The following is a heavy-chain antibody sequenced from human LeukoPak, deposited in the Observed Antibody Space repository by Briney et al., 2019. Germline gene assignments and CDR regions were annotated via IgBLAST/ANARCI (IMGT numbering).Heavy chain of an antibody. CDR2: SSWNSGTI. CDR1: GFTFSDYA. D-gene: IGHD1/OR15-1a*01. J-gene: IGHJ3*01. V-gene: IGHV3-9*01. Sequence: GRSLRLSCAASGFTFSDYAMHWVRQVPGKGLEWVGGSSWNSGTIAYGESVKGRATISRDNARNSLYLEVSSLRVEDTALYYCAKDLAVGTSPRVYAFDVWGQGSLVTVSS. CDR3: AKDLAVGTSPRVYAFDV.